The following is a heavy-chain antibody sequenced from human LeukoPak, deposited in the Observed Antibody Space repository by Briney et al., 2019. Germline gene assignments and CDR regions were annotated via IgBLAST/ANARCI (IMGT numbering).Heavy chain of an antibody. J-gene: IGHJ4*02. CDR3: ARTAITSVSPYYFDY. CDR2: ISSSSSTI. D-gene: IGHD3-16*01. V-gene: IGHV3-48*01. Sequence: GGSLRLSCAASGFTFSSYSMNWVRQAPGKGLEWVSYISSSSSTIYYADSVKGRFTISRDNSKNTLYLQMNSLRAEDTAVYYCARTAITSVSPYYFDYWGQGTLVTVSS. CDR1: GFTFSSYS.